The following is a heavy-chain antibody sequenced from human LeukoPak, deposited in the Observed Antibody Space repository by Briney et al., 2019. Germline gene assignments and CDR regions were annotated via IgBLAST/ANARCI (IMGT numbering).Heavy chain of an antibody. Sequence: SVKVSCKASGGTFSSYAISWVRQAPGQGLEWMGRIIPIFGTANYAQKFQGRVTITTDESTSTAYMELSSLRFEDTAVYYCARDYYDSSANWFDPWGQGTLVTVSS. CDR2: IIPIFGTA. V-gene: IGHV1-69*05. D-gene: IGHD3-22*01. CDR3: ARDYYDSSANWFDP. J-gene: IGHJ5*02. CDR1: GGTFSSYA.